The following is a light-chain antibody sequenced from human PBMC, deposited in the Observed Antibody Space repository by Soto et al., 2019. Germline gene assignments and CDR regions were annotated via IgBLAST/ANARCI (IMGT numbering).Light chain of an antibody. CDR1: QSVSSN. V-gene: IGKV3-15*01. CDR3: QQDNNWPPWT. Sequence: EIVMTQSPATLSAPPGERATLSCRASQSVSSNLAWYQQKPGQAPRLLIYGASTSATGIPARFSGSGSGTEFTLTISSLQSEDFAVYYCQQDNNWPPWTFGQGTKVEI. CDR2: GAS. J-gene: IGKJ1*01.